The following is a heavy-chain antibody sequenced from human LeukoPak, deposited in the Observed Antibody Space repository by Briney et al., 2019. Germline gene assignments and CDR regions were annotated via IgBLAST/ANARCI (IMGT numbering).Heavy chain of an antibody. V-gene: IGHV3-9*01. J-gene: IGHJ4*02. CDR1: GFTFDDYA. CDR3: AKDIGYSSGWYVGFDY. Sequence: PGGSLRLSCAASGFTFDDYAMHWVRQAPGKGLEWVSGISWNSGSIGYADSVKGRFTISRDNAKNSLYLQMNSLRAEDTALYYCAKDIGYSSGWYVGFDYWGQGTLVTVSS. CDR2: ISWNSGSI. D-gene: IGHD6-19*01.